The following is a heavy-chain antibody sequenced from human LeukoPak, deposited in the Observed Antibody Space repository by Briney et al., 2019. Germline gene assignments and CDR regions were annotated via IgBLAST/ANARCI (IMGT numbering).Heavy chain of an antibody. V-gene: IGHV3-30*18. J-gene: IGHJ5*02. D-gene: IGHD6-19*01. CDR1: GFTFSSYE. Sequence: GGSLRLSCAAPGFTFSSYEMNWVRQAPGKGLEWVAVISYDGSNKYYADSVKGRFTISRDNSKNTLYLQMNSLRAEDTAVYYCAKGYSSGTGWFDPWGQGTLVTVSS. CDR3: AKGYSSGTGWFDP. CDR2: ISYDGSNK.